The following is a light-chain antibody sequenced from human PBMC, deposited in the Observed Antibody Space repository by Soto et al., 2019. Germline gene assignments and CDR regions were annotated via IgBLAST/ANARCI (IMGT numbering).Light chain of an antibody. Sequence: EIVLTQSPGTLSLSPGERATLSCRASQSVGGNYLAWYQQKPGQAPRLLIYGASSRATGIPDRFSGSGSGTDFTLTISRLEPEDFAVYSCQQYGSSPITFGQGTRLEIK. CDR3: QQYGSSPIT. V-gene: IGKV3-20*01. CDR2: GAS. J-gene: IGKJ5*01. CDR1: QSVGGNY.